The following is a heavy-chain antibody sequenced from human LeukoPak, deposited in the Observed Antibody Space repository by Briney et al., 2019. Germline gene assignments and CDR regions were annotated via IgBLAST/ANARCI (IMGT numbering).Heavy chain of an antibody. CDR2: ISSDGSNK. J-gene: IGHJ6*02. CDR3: ARDPPVVPAAIPYYYYYGMDV. V-gene: IGHV3-30*14. D-gene: IGHD2-2*01. Sequence: ERSLRLSCAASGFTFSTYAMHWVRQPPGKGLEWVAVISSDGSNKYYADSVKGRFTISRDNSKNTLYLQMNSLRAEDTAVYYCARDPPVVPAAIPYYYYYGMDVWGQGTTVTVSS. CDR1: GFTFSTYA.